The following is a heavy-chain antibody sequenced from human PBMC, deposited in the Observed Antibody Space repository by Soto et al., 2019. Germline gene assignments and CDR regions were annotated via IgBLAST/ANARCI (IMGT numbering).Heavy chain of an antibody. CDR2: IWYDGSNK. CDR1: GFTFSSYG. D-gene: IGHD2-8*02. CDR3: ARVGAGGHYYYYYMDV. V-gene: IGHV3-33*01. J-gene: IGHJ6*03. Sequence: GGSLRLSCAASGFTFSSYGMHWVRQAPGKGLEWVAVIWYDGSNKYYADSVKGRFTISRDNSKNTLYLQMNSLRAEDTAVYYCARVGAGGHYYYYYMDVWGKGTTVTVSS.